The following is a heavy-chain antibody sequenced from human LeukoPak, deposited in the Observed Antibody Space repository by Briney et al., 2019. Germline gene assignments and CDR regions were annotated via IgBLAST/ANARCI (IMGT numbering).Heavy chain of an antibody. Sequence: ETLSLTCTVSGGSISSSNFYWGWIRQAPGKGLEWVSTISGSGDSTFYADSVKGRFTISRDNPKNTLHLHMNSLRAEDTAVYYCAKDLTYYYDTTGYNCWGQGTLVTVSS. V-gene: IGHV3-23*01. CDR1: GGSISSSN. J-gene: IGHJ4*02. D-gene: IGHD3-22*01. CDR3: AKDLTYYYDTTGYNC. CDR2: ISGSGDST.